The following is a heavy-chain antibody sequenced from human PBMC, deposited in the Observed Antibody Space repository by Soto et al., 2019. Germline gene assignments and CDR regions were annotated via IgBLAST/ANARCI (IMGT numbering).Heavy chain of an antibody. D-gene: IGHD5-12*01. V-gene: IGHV1-18*01. CDR1: GYTFLNYG. CDR3: AKDRDHGYSYDL. CDR2: IQTDTGHP. J-gene: IGHJ4*01. Sequence: ASVKVSCKASGYTFLNYGIKWIRQAPGQGLEWMGGIQTDTGHPNVAQKFRDRVTMTTDTSTGTSYMEMRSLRSGDTATYYCAKDRDHGYSYDLWGQGTLVTVSS.